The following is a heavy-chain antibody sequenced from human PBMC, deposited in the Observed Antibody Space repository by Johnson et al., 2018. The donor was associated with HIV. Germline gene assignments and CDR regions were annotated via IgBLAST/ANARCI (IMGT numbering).Heavy chain of an antibody. V-gene: IGHV3-15*01. Sequence: VQLVESGGGLIQPGGSLRLSCAASGFTFSNAFMIWVRQAPGKGLEWVGRIKSKTDGGTTDYAAPVKGRFTISRENAKNSLYLQMNSLRAGDTAVYYCARAITIFGVGEGAFDIWGQGTMVTVSS. CDR2: IKSKTDGGTT. CDR3: ARAITIFGVGEGAFDI. CDR1: GFTFSNAF. J-gene: IGHJ3*02. D-gene: IGHD3-3*01.